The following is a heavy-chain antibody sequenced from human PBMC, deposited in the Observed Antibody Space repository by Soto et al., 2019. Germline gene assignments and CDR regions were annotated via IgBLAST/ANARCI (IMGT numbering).Heavy chain of an antibody. Sequence: EVQLLESGGGLVQPGGSLRLSCAASGFAFGSYAMSWVRQAPGKGLEWVSSISDTSSGAYYADSVKGRFTISRANSKNALYLKMNSLRAEDTAVYYCATDLWLYRHWGQGTLVTVSS. CDR2: ISDTSSGA. J-gene: IGHJ4*02. V-gene: IGHV3-23*01. D-gene: IGHD2-2*01. CDR3: ATDLWLYRH. CDR1: GFAFGSYA.